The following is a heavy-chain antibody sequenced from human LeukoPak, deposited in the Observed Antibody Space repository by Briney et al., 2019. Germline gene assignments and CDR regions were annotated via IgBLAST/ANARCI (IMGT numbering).Heavy chain of an antibody. CDR2: INPSGGST. J-gene: IGHJ6*03. Sequence: HRASVKVSCKAFGYTFTSYYMHWVRQAPGQGLEWMGIINPSGGSTSYAQKFQGRVTMTRDMSTSTVYMELSSLRSEDTAVYYCARDFPGLALYYYYYMDVWGKGTTVTVSS. CDR3: ARDFPGLALYYYYYMDV. CDR1: GYTFTSYY. V-gene: IGHV1-46*01.